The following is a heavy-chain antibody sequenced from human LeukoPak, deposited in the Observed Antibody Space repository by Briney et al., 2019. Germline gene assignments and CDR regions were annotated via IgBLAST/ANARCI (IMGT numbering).Heavy chain of an antibody. CDR1: GYTFTSYD. V-gene: IGHV1-8*01. Sequence: ASVKVSCKASGYTFTSYDINWVRQATGQGLEWMGWVNPNSGNTGYAQKFQGRVTMTRNTSISTAYMELSSLRSEDTAVYYCARGRRYSYGYGFDYWGQGTLVTVSS. J-gene: IGHJ4*02. CDR3: ARGRRYSYGYGFDY. D-gene: IGHD5-18*01. CDR2: VNPNSGNT.